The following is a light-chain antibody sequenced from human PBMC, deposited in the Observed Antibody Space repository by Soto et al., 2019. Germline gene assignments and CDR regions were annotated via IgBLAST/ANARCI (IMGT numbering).Light chain of an antibody. CDR3: QQYNSWPLN. J-gene: IGKJ4*01. CDR1: QSVSSN. Sequence: ETVMTQSPATLSVSPGERATLSCRASQSVSSNLAWYQQKPGQPPRLLIYDISTRATGIPTRFSGSGSGTEFTLTISSLQSEDFAVYYCQQYNSWPLNFGGGTKV. V-gene: IGKV3D-15*01. CDR2: DIS.